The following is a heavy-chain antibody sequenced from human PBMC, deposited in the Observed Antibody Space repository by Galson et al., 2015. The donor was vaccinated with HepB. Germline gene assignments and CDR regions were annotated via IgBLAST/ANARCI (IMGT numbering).Heavy chain of an antibody. CDR2: ISWNSGSI. Sequence: SLRLSFAAPGFTLADYAMHWVRQAPGRGLEWVSGISWNSGSIGYADSVKGRFTISRDNAKNSLYLQMNSLRAEDTALYYCAKETRTHDSSGYYYVRYFQHWGQGTLVTVSS. D-gene: IGHD3-22*01. CDR3: AKETRTHDSSGYYYVRYFQH. CDR1: GFTLADYA. V-gene: IGHV3-9*01. J-gene: IGHJ1*01.